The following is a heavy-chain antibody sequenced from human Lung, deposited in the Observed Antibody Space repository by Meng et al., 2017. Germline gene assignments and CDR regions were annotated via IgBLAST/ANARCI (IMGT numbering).Heavy chain of an antibody. CDR2: ISNNGDT. Sequence: WVRGGGLGQPGESRALSCRTSGSTFSNYGMGWFRQAPGKGLEWVATISNNGDTHYADSMMGRFIISRDDSKNTLYLQVSSLRAEDTAVYYCARDCCSEIGPIDYWGQGTLVTVSS. V-gene: IGHV3-23*01. CDR3: ARDCCSEIGPIDY. J-gene: IGHJ4*02. D-gene: IGHD2-15*01. CDR1: GSTFSNYG.